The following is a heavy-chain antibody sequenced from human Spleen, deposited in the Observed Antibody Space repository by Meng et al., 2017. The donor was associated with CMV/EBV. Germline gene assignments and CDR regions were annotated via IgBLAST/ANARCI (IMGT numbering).Heavy chain of an antibody. D-gene: IGHD2-2*02. CDR2: IKPDDSEI. CDR1: GFTFSSHF. J-gene: IGHJ4*02. CDR3: ARGGYCSNTSCYTKDDIDY. Sequence: GGSLRLSCAASGFTFSSHFMTWVRQAPGKGLEWVANIKPDDSEINYVGSVKGRFTISRDNAKNSLYLQMNSLRAEDTAMYHCARGGYCSNTSCYTKDDIDYWGQGTLVTVSS. V-gene: IGHV3-7*04.